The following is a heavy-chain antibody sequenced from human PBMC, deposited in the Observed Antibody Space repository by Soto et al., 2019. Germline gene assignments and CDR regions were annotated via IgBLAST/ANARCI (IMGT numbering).Heavy chain of an antibody. CDR3: ARDHTRQLWDYGMDV. CDR2: IWYDGSNK. CDR1: GFTFSSYG. D-gene: IGHD5-18*01. J-gene: IGHJ6*02. V-gene: IGHV3-33*01. Sequence: QVQLVESGGGVVQPGRSLRLSCAASGFTFSSYGMHWVRQAPGKGLEWVAVIWYDGSNKYYADSVKGRFTISRDNSKNTLYLQMNSLRAEDTAVYYGARDHTRQLWDYGMDVWGQGTTVTVSS.